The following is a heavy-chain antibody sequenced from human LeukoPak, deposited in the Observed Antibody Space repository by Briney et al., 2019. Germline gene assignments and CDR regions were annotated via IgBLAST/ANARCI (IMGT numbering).Heavy chain of an antibody. V-gene: IGHV3-23*01. CDR2: ISGSGGST. D-gene: IGHD3-22*01. CDR1: GFTFSSYG. J-gene: IGHJ3*02. Sequence: GGSLRLSCAASGFTFSSYGMSWVRQAPGKGLEWVSAISGSGGSTYYADSVKGRFTISRDNSKNTLYLQMNSLRAEDTAVYYCADDSSGHHGAFDIWGQGTMVTVSS. CDR3: ADDSSGHHGAFDI.